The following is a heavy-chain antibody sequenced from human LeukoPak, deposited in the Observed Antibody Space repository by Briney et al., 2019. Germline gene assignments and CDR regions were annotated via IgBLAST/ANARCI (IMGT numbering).Heavy chain of an antibody. CDR3: AKDRYYYDSSALQYYFDY. J-gene: IGHJ4*02. D-gene: IGHD3-22*01. V-gene: IGHV3-23*01. CDR1: GFTFSSYA. CDR2: ISGNAGGI. Sequence: GGSLRLSCAASGFTFSSYAMSWVRQAPGKGLEWVSIISGNAGGINYADSVKGRFTISRDNSKNTLYLQMNSLRAEDTAVYYCAKDRYYYDSSALQYYFDYWGQGTLVTVSS.